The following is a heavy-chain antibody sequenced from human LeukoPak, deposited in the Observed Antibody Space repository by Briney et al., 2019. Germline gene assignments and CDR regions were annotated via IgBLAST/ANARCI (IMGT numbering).Heavy chain of an antibody. V-gene: IGHV1-3*03. CDR1: GYTFTSYA. CDR3: ARDGYCSSTSCYAGHYYYYYMDV. Sequence: ASVKVSCKASGYTFTSYAMHWVRQAPGQRLEWMGWINAGNGNTKYSQEFQGRVTITRDTSASTAYMELSSLRSEDMAVYYCARDGYCSSTSCYAGHYYYYYMDVWGKGTTVTISS. CDR2: INAGNGNT. J-gene: IGHJ6*03. D-gene: IGHD2-2*03.